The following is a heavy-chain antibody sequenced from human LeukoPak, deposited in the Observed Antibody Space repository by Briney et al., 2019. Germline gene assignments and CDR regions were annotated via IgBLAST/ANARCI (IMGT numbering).Heavy chain of an antibody. CDR1: GGSISSSSYY. V-gene: IGHV4-39*01. CDR2: IYYSGST. CDR3: ASTAYYYDSSAPPGYFGWFDP. J-gene: IGHJ5*02. Sequence: PSETLSLTCTVSGGSISSSSYYWGWIRQPPGKGLEWIGSIYYSGSTYYNPSLKSRVTISVDTSKNQFSLKLSSVTAADTAVYYCASTAYYYDSSAPPGYFGWFDPWGQGTLVTVSS. D-gene: IGHD3-22*01.